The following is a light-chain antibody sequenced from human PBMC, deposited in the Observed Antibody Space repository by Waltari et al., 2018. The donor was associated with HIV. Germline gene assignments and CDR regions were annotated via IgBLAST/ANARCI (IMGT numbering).Light chain of an antibody. CDR1: QSIGNY. V-gene: IGKV1-39*01. CDR3: QQSFNMPYT. J-gene: IGKJ2*01. Sequence: DIQMTQSPSSLSASVGDRVPITCRASQSIGNYLNWYQQKPGKAPHLLIHAASSLQSGVASRFSGSRSGTDFTLTISSLQPEDFATYYCQQSFNMPYTFGQGTKLDIK. CDR2: AAS.